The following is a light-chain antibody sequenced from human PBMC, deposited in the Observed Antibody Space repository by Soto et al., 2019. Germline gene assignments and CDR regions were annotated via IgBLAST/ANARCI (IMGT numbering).Light chain of an antibody. J-gene: IGKJ5*01. CDR2: GAS. CDR3: QQYNNWPPIT. V-gene: IGKV3-15*01. CDR1: QSVSSSY. Sequence: EIVLTQSPGPLSLSPGERGTLSCRSSQSVSSSYLAWYQQKPGQAPRLLIYGASTRATGIPARFSGSGSGAEFTLTISSLQSEDFAVYYCQQYNNWPPITLGQGTRLEIK.